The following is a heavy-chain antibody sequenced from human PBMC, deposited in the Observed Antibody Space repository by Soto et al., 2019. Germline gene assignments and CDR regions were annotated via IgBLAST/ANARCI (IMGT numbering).Heavy chain of an antibody. V-gene: IGHV3-66*01. Sequence: EVQLVESGGGLVQPGGSLRLSCAASGFTVSSNYMSWVRQAPGKGLEWVSVIYSGGSTYYADSVKGRFTISRDNSKNTMYLQMNSLRAEGTAVYYCARGGTGGLELPQSDYYYYMDVWGKGTTVTVSS. J-gene: IGHJ6*03. CDR2: IYSGGST. CDR1: GFTVSSNY. D-gene: IGHD1-7*01. CDR3: ARGGTGGLELPQSDYYYYMDV.